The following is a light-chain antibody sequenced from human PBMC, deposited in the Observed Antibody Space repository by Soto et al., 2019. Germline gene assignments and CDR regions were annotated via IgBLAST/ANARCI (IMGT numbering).Light chain of an antibody. V-gene: IGKV3-15*01. J-gene: IGKJ5*01. CDR1: QDVTTN. CDR2: DIS. CDR3: QQYNNWPFS. Sequence: EILMPPSPATISVSPGERATLSCRAAQDVTTNFAWYKLRRGQPPRLLIYDISTRATGVPARFSGSGSGTEFTLTISGLQSEEFALDVGQQYNNWPFSVGPGTRLEIK.